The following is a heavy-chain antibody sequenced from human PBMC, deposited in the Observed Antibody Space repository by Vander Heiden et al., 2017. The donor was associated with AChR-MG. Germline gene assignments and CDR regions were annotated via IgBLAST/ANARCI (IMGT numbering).Heavy chain of an antibody. CDR1: GFTFSSYA. CDR2: ISYDGSNK. J-gene: IGHJ5*02. CDR3: ARERAGRGFDP. D-gene: IGHD6-25*01. V-gene: IGHV3-30-3*01. Sequence: QVQLVASGGGVVQPGRSLRLPCAASGFTFSSYAMHWVRQAPGKGLEWVAVISYDGSNKYYADSVKGRFTISRDNSKNTLYLQMNSLRAEDTAVYYCARERAGRGFDPWGQGTLVTVSS.